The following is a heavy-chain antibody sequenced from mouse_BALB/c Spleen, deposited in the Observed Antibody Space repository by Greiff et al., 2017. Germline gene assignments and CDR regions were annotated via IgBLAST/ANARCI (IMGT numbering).Heavy chain of an antibody. CDR2: IYPGNSDT. Sequence: EVKLVESGTVLARPGASVKMSCKASGYTFTIYWMHWVKQRPGQGLEWIGAIYPGNSDTSYNQKFKGKAKLTAVTSTSTAYMELSSLTNEDSAVYYCRWDGNYYFDYWGQGTTLTVSS. V-gene: IGHV1-5*01. CDR3: RWDGNYYFDY. J-gene: IGHJ2*01. CDR1: GYTFTIYW. D-gene: IGHD2-1*01.